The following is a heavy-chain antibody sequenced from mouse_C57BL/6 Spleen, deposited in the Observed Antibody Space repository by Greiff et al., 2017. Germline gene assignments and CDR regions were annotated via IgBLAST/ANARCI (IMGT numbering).Heavy chain of an antibody. CDR3: ARRHYYGSSLYYFDY. CDR2: IHPNSGST. CDR1: GYTFTSYW. J-gene: IGHJ2*01. D-gene: IGHD1-1*01. Sequence: QVQLQQPGAELVKPGASVKLSCKASGYTFTSYWMHWVKQRPGQGLEWIGMIHPNSGSTNYNEKFKSKATMTVDKSSSTAYMQLSSLTSEDSAVYYCARRHYYGSSLYYFDYWGQGTTLTVSS. V-gene: IGHV1-64*01.